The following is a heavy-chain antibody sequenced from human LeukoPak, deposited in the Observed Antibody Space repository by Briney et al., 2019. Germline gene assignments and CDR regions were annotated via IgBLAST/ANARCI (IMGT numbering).Heavy chain of an antibody. V-gene: IGHV3-43*02. J-gene: IGHJ4*02. CDR1: GFKFDDYA. D-gene: IGHD1-1*01. CDR2: ITWNGGYT. Sequence: GGSLRLSCAAAGFKFDDYAMHWVRQVPGKGLEWVALITWNGGYTSYADSVKGRCTMSRDNSRNILYVHVNSLRIEDTAFYYCAAEKDRYFRYWGRGTPATVSS. CDR3: AAEKDRYFRY.